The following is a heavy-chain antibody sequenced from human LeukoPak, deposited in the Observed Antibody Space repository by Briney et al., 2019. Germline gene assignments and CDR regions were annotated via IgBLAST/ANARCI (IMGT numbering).Heavy chain of an antibody. J-gene: IGHJ4*02. Sequence: SETLSLTCTVSGVSISSRSYHWGWIRQPPGKGLEWIVSIYYRGSTYYNPSLKSRVTISVEASKNQFSLKLSCVAAADTAVYYCAGDPTGYISSSGGDYWGQGTLVTVSS. CDR1: GVSISSRSYH. D-gene: IGHD6-6*01. V-gene: IGHV4-39*07. CDR2: IYYRGST. CDR3: AGDPTGYISSSGGDY.